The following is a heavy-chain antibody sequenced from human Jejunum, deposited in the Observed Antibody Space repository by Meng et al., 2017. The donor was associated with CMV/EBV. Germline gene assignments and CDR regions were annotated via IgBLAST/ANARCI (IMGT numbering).Heavy chain of an antibody. V-gene: IGHV4-38-2*02. CDR2: FYHSGRT. J-gene: IGHJ3*02. CDR3: ARERDMYNWNDGSTFDI. Sequence: ISSGYCWGWIRQPPGKGLEWIGSFYHSGRTYYSPSLQSRVTISVDTSKNHFSLKLTSVTAADTAVYYCARERDMYNWNDGSTFDIWGQGATVTVSS. D-gene: IGHD1-1*01. CDR1: ISSGYC.